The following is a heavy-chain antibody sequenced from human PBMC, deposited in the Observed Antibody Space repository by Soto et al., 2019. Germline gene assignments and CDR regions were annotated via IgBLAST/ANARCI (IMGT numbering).Heavy chain of an antibody. D-gene: IGHD5-18*01. Sequence: QAQLVQSGAEVKKPGASVKVSCKASGYTFYSHSISWVRQAPGQGLEWMGRINADDGNTQYAQKFRGSDTMTTDTSKTTVYMEQTNLRSDDTAVSYCARCIQGDYSYGMDVWGHVTTVTVSS. V-gene: IGHV1-18*01. J-gene: IGHJ6*02. CDR1: GYTFYSHS. CDR3: ARCIQGDYSYGMDV. CDR2: INADDGNT.